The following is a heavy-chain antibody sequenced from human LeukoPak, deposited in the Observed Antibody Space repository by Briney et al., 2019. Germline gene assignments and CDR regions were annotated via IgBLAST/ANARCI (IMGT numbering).Heavy chain of an antibody. CDR2: ISYDGSNK. CDR3: AKPVMITFGGVIAHNWFDP. CDR1: GFTFSSYG. Sequence: PGGSLRLSCAASGFTFSSYGMHWVRQAPGKGLEWVAVISYDGSNKYYADSVKGRFTISRDNSKNTLYLQMNSLRAEDTAVYYCAKPVMITFGGVIAHNWFDPWGQETLVTVSS. J-gene: IGHJ5*02. V-gene: IGHV3-30*18. D-gene: IGHD3-16*02.